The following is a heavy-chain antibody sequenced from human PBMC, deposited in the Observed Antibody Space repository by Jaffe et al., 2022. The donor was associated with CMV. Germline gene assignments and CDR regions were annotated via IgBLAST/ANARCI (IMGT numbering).Heavy chain of an antibody. CDR2: INPSGGST. J-gene: IGHJ5*02. CDR1: GYTFTSYY. Sequence: QVQLVQSGAEVKKPGASVKVSCKASGYTFTSYYMHWVRQAPGQGLEWMGIINPSGGSTSYAQKFQGRVTMTRDTSTSTVYMELSSLRSEDTAVYYCARDQFIAVAGTRWFDPWGQGTLVTVSS. D-gene: IGHD6-19*01. V-gene: IGHV1-46*01. CDR3: ARDQFIAVAGTRWFDP.